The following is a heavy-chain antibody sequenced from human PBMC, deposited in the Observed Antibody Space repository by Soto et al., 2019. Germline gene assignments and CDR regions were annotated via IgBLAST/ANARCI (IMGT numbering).Heavy chain of an antibody. V-gene: IGHV3-23*01. CDR2: ISGSGGLT. D-gene: IGHD1-7*01. J-gene: IGHJ4*02. CDR3: AKSLSASPNYVFDD. Sequence: EVQLLVSGGGLVQPGGSLRLSCAASGFPFSSYAMTWVRQAPGKGLEWVSGISGSGGLTYYADSVQGRFTISRDNSKNTLYLQMNSLRADDTAVYYCAKSLSASPNYVFDDWGQGTVVTVSS. CDR1: GFPFSSYA.